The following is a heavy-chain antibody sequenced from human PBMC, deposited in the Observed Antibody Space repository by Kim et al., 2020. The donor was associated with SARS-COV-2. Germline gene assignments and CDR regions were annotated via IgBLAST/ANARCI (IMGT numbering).Heavy chain of an antibody. V-gene: IGHV3-72*01. Sequence: TEYAASVKGRFTISRDDSKNSLYLQMNSLKTEDMAVYYCARDRLYYFDYWGQGTLVTVSS. J-gene: IGHJ4*02. D-gene: IGHD3-10*01. CDR2: T. CDR3: ARDRLYYFDY.